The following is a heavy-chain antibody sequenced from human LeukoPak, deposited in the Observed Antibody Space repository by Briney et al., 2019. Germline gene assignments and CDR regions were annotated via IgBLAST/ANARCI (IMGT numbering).Heavy chain of an antibody. CDR3: ARDRGDNRFDP. CDR1: GFTFSSYA. V-gene: IGHV3-30*01. J-gene: IGHJ5*02. CDR2: ISYDGSNK. Sequence: PGGSLRLSCAASGFTFSSYAMHWVRQAPGKGLEWVAVISYDGSNKYHADSVKGRFTISRDNSKNTLYLQMNSLRAEDTAVYYCARDRGDNRFDPWGQGTLVTVSS.